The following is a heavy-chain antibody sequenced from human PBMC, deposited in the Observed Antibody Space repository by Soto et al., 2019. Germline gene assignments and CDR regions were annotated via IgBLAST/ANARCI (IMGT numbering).Heavy chain of an antibody. V-gene: IGHV4-31*03. D-gene: IGHD3-3*01. CDR2: IYYSGST. J-gene: IGHJ5*02. CDR1: GGSISSGGYY. CDR3: ARFLRDYDFWRGWFDP. Sequence: SETLSLTCTVSGGSISSGGYYWSWIRQHPGKGLEWIGYIYYSGSTYYNPSLKSRVTISVDTSKNQFSLKLSSVTAADTAVYYCARFLRDYDFWRGWFDPWGQGTLVTVSS.